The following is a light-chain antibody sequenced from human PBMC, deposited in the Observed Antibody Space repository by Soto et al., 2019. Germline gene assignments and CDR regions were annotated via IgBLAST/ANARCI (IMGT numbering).Light chain of an antibody. V-gene: IGKV2-24*01. Sequence: DVVMTQTPLSSPVTLGQSASISCRASQSVVHSNGNTYVNWLQQRTGQPPRLLNYKISKRFSGVPDRFSGSGAGTDFTLKISRVEAEDVGVYYCMQATHFPRTFGQGTKVEI. CDR3: MQATHFPRT. J-gene: IGKJ1*01. CDR1: QSVVHSNGNTY. CDR2: KIS.